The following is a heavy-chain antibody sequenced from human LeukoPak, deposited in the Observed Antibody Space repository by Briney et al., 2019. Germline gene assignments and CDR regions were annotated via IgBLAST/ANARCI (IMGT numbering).Heavy chain of an antibody. Sequence: GGSLRLSCAASGFTFSSYGMHWVRQAPGKGLEWVAFIRYDGSNKYYADSVKGRFTISRDNSKNTLYLQMNSLRAEDTAVYYCAKGSRDGHNSHGYFDLWGRGTLVTVSS. J-gene: IGHJ2*01. CDR2: IRYDGSNK. V-gene: IGHV3-30*02. D-gene: IGHD5-24*01. CDR1: GFTFSSYG. CDR3: AKGSRDGHNSHGYFDL.